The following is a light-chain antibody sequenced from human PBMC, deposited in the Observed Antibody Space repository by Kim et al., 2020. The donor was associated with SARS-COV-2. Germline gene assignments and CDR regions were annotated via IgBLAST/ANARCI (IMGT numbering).Light chain of an antibody. CDR1: SSDVGGYNY. CDR2: EVS. J-gene: IGLJ1*01. CDR3: SSYAGSNKRV. Sequence: QSALTQPPSASGSPGQSVTISCTGTSSDVGGYNYVSWYQQHPGKAPKLMIYEVSKRPSGVPDRFSGSKSGNTASLTVSGLQAEYEADYYCSSYAGSNKRVFGTGTKVTVL. V-gene: IGLV2-8*01.